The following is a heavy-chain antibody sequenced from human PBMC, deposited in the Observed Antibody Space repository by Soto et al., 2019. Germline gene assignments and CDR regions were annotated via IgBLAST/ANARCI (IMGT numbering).Heavy chain of an antibody. Sequence: QGQLQESGPGLVRPSETLSLTCTVSGASITSYYWSWIRQSSGKGLEWIGYIHYSGSTNYNPSLESRVSMSIDTPESQFSLRLRSVTAADTAVYYCARLDYYYYLDGWGKGTAVTVSS. CDR3: ARLDYYYYLDG. J-gene: IGHJ6*03. CDR1: GASITSYY. V-gene: IGHV4-59*12. CDR2: IHYSGST.